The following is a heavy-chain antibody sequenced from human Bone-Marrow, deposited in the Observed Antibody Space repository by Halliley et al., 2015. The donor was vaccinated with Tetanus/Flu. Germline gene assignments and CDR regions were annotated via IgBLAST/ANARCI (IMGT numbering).Heavy chain of an antibody. CDR3: HAYTSGWYQGAAGY. J-gene: IGHJ4*02. CDR2: LYTSGST. V-gene: IGHV4-39*01. CDR1: GGSVSSGNYY. Sequence: GLVKPSETLSLTCTVSGGSVSSGNYYWGWIRQPPGKGLEWIGSLYTSGSTYYNPSLKSRVTIFIDMSKNQFSLKLTSVTAADTAVYFAHAYTSGWYQGAAGYWGQGALVTVSS. D-gene: IGHD6-19*01.